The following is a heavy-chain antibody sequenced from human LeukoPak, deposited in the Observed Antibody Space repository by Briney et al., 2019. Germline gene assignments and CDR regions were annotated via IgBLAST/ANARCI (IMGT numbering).Heavy chain of an antibody. D-gene: IGHD6-19*01. CDR3: ASSGWLDAFDI. J-gene: IGHJ3*02. CDR1: GGSISSYY. V-gene: IGHV4-59*01. Sequence: SETLSLTCTVSGGSISSYYWSWIRQPPGKGLEWIGYIYYSGSTNYNPSLKSRVTISVDTSKNQFSLKLSSVTAADTAVYYCASSGWLDAFDIWGQGTMVTVSS. CDR2: IYYSGST.